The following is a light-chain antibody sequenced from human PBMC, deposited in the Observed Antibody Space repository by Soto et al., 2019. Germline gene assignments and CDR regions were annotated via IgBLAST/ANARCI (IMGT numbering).Light chain of an antibody. CDR1: QSVSRS. Sequence: LVITPSPATLSFSPADRAFLSCRASQSVSRSLTWYQHKPGQAPRLLIYGASTRATDVPGTFSGRGSGTEFTLTISSLQSEDFAVYYCQQYKNWPRTFGQGTKVDIK. CDR2: GAS. CDR3: QQYKNWPRT. V-gene: IGKV3-15*01. J-gene: IGKJ1*01.